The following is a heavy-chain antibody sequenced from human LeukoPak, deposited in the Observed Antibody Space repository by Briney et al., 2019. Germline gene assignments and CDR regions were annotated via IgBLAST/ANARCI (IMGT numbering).Heavy chain of an antibody. V-gene: IGHV3-21*01. CDR2: IIGSSSYI. CDR1: GFTFISYS. CDR3: AREPRTKTTVTTRGNLDY. Sequence: PGGPLRLSCAASGFTFISYSMNWFRRPPGKGLEWASSIIGSSSYIYYADSVKGRFTISRDNSKNTLYLQMNSLRAEDTAVYYCAREPRTKTTVTTRGNLDYWGQGTLVTVSS. D-gene: IGHD4-17*01. J-gene: IGHJ4*02.